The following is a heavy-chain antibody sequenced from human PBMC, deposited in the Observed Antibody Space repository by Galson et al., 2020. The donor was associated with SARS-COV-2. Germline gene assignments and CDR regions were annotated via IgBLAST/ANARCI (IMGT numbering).Heavy chain of an antibody. D-gene: IGHD6-19*01. CDR3: ARGYSSGWGLFDY. J-gene: IGHJ4*02. CDR1: GFPVSANY. V-gene: IGHV3-53*01. CDR2: IHRGGNT. Sequence: GSLRLPCAASGFPVSANYMIWVRQAPGQGLERVSVIHRGGNTFYADSVKARFTISRDDSKNTLYLQRNSLRADDTAVYYCARGYSSGWGLFDYWGQGTLVSVSS.